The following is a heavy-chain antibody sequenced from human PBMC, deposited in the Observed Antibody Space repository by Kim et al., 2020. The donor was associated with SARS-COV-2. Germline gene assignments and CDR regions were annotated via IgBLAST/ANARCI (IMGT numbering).Heavy chain of an antibody. V-gene: IGHV3-23*01. CDR3: AKGGFTYYDFWSGYYPSRYFDY. Sequence: GGSLRLSCAASGFTFSSYAMSWVRQAPGKGLEWVSAISGSGGSTYYADSVKGRFTISRDNSKNTLYLQMNSLRAEDTAVYYCAKGGFTYYDFWSGYYPSRYFDYWGQGTLVTVSS. CDR2: ISGSGGST. J-gene: IGHJ4*02. D-gene: IGHD3-3*01. CDR1: GFTFSSYA.